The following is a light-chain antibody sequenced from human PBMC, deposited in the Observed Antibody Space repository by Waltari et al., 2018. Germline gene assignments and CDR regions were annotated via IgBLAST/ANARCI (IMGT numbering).Light chain of an antibody. J-gene: IGKJ1*01. CDR2: GAS. V-gene: IGKV1-39*01. CDR1: QSVSSY. Sequence: DIQMTQSPSSLSASVGDRVTITCRASQSVSSYLNWYQQKPGEAPKLLIYGASSLQSGFPSRFSGSGSETHFTLTISSLQPEDFASYFCQQTYSTPWTFGQGVKVEIK. CDR3: QQTYSTPWT.